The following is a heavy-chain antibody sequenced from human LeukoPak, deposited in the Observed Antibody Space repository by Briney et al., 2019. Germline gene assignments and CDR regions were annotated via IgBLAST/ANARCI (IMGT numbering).Heavy chain of an antibody. V-gene: IGHV3-23*01. CDR1: GFTFSSNA. Sequence: PGGSLRLSCAASGFTFSSNAMSWVRQAPGKGLEWVSSIDGSGGSTYYADSVTGRFTISRDNSKNTLYLQMNSLRAEDTAVYYCAKIQIDSSGFLFDYWGQGTLVTVSS. D-gene: IGHD3-22*01. CDR2: IDGSGGST. J-gene: IGHJ4*02. CDR3: AKIQIDSSGFLFDY.